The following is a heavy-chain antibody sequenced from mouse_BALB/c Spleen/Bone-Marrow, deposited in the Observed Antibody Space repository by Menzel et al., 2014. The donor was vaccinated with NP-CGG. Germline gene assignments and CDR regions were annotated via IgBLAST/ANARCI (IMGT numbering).Heavy chain of an antibody. J-gene: IGHJ1*01. V-gene: IGHV1S81*02. Sequence: QVQLQQSRAELVKPGASVKLSCKVSGYTFTNYYVYWVKQRPGQGLEWIGEINPSNGVTNFNEKFMIKATLTVDSSSSTAYMHLSSLTSEDSAVYYCTRSGFYGYGTYFDVWGAGTTVTVSS. CDR2: INPSNGVT. CDR1: GYTFTNYY. CDR3: TRSGFYGYGTYFDV. D-gene: IGHD1-2*01.